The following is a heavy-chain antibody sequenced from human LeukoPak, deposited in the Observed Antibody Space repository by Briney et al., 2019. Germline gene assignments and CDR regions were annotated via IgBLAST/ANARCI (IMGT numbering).Heavy chain of an antibody. J-gene: IGHJ4*02. V-gene: IGHV3-21*01. CDR3: SRDPTYYLRYGYFDY. Sequence: PGGSLRLSCAASGFTFSSYSMNWVRQAPGKGLEWVSSINSSSSYIYYADSVKGRFTISRDNTKNSLYLQMNSLRAEDTAVYYCSRDPTYYLRYGYFDYWGQGALVTVSS. CDR2: INSSSSYI. CDR1: GFTFSSYS. D-gene: IGHD1-26*01.